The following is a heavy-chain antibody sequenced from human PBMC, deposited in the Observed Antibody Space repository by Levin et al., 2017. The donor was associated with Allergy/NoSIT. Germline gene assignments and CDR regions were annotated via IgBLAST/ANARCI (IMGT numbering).Heavy chain of an antibody. D-gene: IGHD1-1*01. Sequence: GASVKVSCQGSGYSFTSYWIGWVRQMPGKGLEWMGIIYPGDSDTRYSPSFQGQVTISADKSISTAYLQWSSLKASDTAIYYCAGRGTRDYYYYREVWGKGTTVTVSS. CDR2: IYPGDSDT. V-gene: IGHV5-51*01. CDR1: GYSFTSYW. CDR3: AGRGTRDYYYYREV. J-gene: IGHJ6*03.